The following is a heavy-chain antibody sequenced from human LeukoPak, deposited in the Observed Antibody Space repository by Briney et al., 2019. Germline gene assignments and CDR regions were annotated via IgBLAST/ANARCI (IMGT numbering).Heavy chain of an antibody. CDR1: GFTFSSYA. CDR3: AKDGLGLRLLNYFDY. D-gene: IGHD3-22*01. V-gene: IGHV3-23*01. CDR2: ISGSGGST. Sequence: PGGSLRLSCAASGFTFSSYAMSWVRQAPGKGLEWVSAISGSGGSTYYADSVKGRFTISRDNSKNTLYLQMNSLRAEDTAVYYCAKDGLGLRLLNYFDYWGQGTLVTVSS. J-gene: IGHJ4*02.